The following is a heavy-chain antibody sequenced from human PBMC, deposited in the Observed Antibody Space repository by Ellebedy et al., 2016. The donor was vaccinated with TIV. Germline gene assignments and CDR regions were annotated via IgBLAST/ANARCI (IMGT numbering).Heavy chain of an antibody. CDR3: ARVPAPIEWSAQYHFDY. CDR1: GFTFSGYE. V-gene: IGHV3-48*03. D-gene: IGHD3-3*01. Sequence: GGSLRLSCAASGFTFSGYEMTWVRQAPGKGLEWLTYISRRGTSTYYADSAKGRFTISRDNAKNSLYLQMNSLRAEDTAVYYCARVPAPIEWSAQYHFDYWGQGSPVTVSS. CDR2: ISRRGTST. J-gene: IGHJ4*02.